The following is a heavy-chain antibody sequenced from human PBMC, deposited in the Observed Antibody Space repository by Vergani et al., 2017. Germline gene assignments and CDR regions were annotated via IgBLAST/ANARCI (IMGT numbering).Heavy chain of an antibody. Sequence: EVQLVESGGGLVQPGGSLRLFCAASGFTFDDYAMHWVRQAPGKGLEWVSGISWNSGSIGYADSVKGRFTISRDNAKNSLYLQMNSLRAEDTALYYCAKDTQARTAAAGNFDYWGQGTLVTVSS. D-gene: IGHD6-13*01. J-gene: IGHJ4*02. V-gene: IGHV3-9*01. CDR3: AKDTQARTAAAGNFDY. CDR1: GFTFDDYA. CDR2: ISWNSGSI.